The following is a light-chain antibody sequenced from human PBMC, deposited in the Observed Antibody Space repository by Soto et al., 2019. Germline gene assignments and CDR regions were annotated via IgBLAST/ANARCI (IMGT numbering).Light chain of an antibody. Sequence: EIVLTQSPGTLSLSPGERATLSCRASPGVSSSYLACYQQKPCQAPRLLIYGASSRANGIPDRFSGSGSVTDFTPTISTLEPEDCALYYCQQYGSSPRTFGQGTKVELK. V-gene: IGKV3-20*01. J-gene: IGKJ1*01. CDR3: QQYGSSPRT. CDR1: PGVSSSY. CDR2: GAS.